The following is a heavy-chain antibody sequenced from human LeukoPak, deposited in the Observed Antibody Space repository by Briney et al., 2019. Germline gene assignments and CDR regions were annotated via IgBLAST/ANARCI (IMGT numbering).Heavy chain of an antibody. Sequence: GGSLRLSCAASGFTFSSYWMSWVRQAPGKGLEWVANIKQDGSEKYYVDSVKGRFTISRDNAKKSLYLQMNSLRAEDTAMYYCARDGLGVVAAVTRYWGQGIVVTVSS. CDR1: GFTFSSYW. V-gene: IGHV3-7*01. D-gene: IGHD2-2*01. CDR2: IKQDGSEK. J-gene: IGHJ4*02. CDR3: ARDGLGVVAAVTRY.